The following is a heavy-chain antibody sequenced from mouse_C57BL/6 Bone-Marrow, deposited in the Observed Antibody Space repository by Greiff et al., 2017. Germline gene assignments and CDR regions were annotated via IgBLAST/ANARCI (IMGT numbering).Heavy chain of an antibody. CDR2: ISDGGSYT. CDR1: GFTFSSYA. D-gene: IGHD1-1*01. CDR3: ARGTTVVYYYAMDY. J-gene: IGHJ4*01. V-gene: IGHV5-4*03. Sequence: EVMLVESGGGLVKPGGSLKLSCAASGFTFSSYAMSWVRQTPEKRLEWVATISDGGSYTYYPDNVKGRFTISRDNAKNNLYLQMSHLKSEDTAMYYCARGTTVVYYYAMDYWGQGTSVTVSS.